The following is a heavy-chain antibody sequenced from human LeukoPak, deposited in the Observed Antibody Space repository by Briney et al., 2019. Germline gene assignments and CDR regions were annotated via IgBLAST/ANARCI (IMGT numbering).Heavy chain of an antibody. Sequence: GGSLRLSCAASGFPFNIYVMTWVRQAPGKGLEWVSVISGSGGLTYHADSVKGRFTVSRDNSKNTLYLQMNSLRAEDTAVYSCAKGYYDYIWGSYRSDAFDIWGQGTMVTVSS. J-gene: IGHJ3*02. CDR3: AKGYYDYIWGSYRSDAFDI. V-gene: IGHV3-23*01. D-gene: IGHD3-16*02. CDR2: ISGSGGLT. CDR1: GFPFNIYV.